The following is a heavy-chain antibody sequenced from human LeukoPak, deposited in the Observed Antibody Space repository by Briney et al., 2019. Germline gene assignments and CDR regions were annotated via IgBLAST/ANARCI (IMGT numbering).Heavy chain of an antibody. V-gene: IGHV4-34*01. CDR2: INHSGST. CDR1: GGSFSGYY. D-gene: IGHD5-18*01. J-gene: IGHJ4*02. Sequence: PSETLSLTCAVYGGSFSGYYWSWIRQPPGKGLEWIGEINHSGSTNYNPSLKSRVTISVDTSKNQFSLKLSSVTAADTAVYYCAGGPRSWIQLWFDYWGQGTLVTVSS. CDR3: AGGPRSWIQLWFDY.